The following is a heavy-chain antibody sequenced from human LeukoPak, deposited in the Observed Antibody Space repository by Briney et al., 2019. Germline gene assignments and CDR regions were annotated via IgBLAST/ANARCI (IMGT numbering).Heavy chain of an antibody. V-gene: IGHV4-59*01. CDR2: IYYSGST. Sequence: SETLSLTCTVSGASLSSYYWSWIRQPPGKGLEWIGYIYYSGSTHYNPSLKSRVTISVDTSKNQFSLRLSSMTAADTAVYYCASFLPHDAFDIWGQGTMVTVSS. J-gene: IGHJ3*02. CDR3: ASFLPHDAFDI. D-gene: IGHD3-3*01. CDR1: GASLSSYY.